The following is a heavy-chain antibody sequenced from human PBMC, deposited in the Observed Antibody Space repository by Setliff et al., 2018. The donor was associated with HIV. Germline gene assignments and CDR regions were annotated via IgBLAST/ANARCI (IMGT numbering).Heavy chain of an antibody. CDR1: GFSLSNARMG. CDR3: ARSAGFYGDGGWFDP. J-gene: IGHJ5*02. D-gene: IGHD4-17*01. V-gene: IGHV2-26*01. CDR2: IFSNDEK. Sequence: SGPTLVNPTATLTLTCTVSGFSLSNARMGVSWIRQPPGKALEWLAHIFSNDEKSYSTSLKSRLTISKDTSKSQVVLTLTNMDPVDTATYYCARSAGFYGDGGWFDPWGQGTLVTVSS.